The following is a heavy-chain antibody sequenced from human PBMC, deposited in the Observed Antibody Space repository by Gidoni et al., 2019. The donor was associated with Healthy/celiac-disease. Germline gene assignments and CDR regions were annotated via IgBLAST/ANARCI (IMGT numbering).Heavy chain of an antibody. J-gene: IGHJ4*02. Sequence: EVQLVESGGGLVQPGGSLRLSCSASGVTFSSYAMHWVRQAPGKGLEYVSAISSNGGSTYYADSVKGRFTISRDNSKNTLYLQMSSLRAEDTAVYYCVNWGYSVGRTDPYYFDYWGQGTLVTVSS. D-gene: IGHD3-16*01. CDR1: GVTFSSYA. CDR3: VNWGYSVGRTDPYYFDY. CDR2: ISSNGGST. V-gene: IGHV3-64D*06.